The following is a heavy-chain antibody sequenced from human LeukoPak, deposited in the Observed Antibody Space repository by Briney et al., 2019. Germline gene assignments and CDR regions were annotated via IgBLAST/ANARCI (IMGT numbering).Heavy chain of an antibody. V-gene: IGHV3-30*18. CDR1: GFTFSSYG. D-gene: IGHD6-13*01. CDR2: ISYDGSNK. J-gene: IGHJ4*02. CDR3: AKDGDGSSWYYFDY. Sequence: GGSLRLSCAASGFTFSSYGMHWVRQAPGKGLEWVAVISYDGSNKYYADSVKGRFTISGDNSKNTLYLQMNSLRAEDTAVYYCAKDGDGSSWYYFDYWGQGTLVTVSS.